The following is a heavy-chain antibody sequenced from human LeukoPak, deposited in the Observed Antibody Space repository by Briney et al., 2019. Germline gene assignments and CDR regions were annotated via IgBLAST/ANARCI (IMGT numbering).Heavy chain of an antibody. D-gene: IGHD3-10*01. J-gene: IGHJ6*02. CDR2: IVVGSGNT. Sequence: EASVNVSCKASGFTFTSSAMQWVRQARGQRLEWIGWIVVGSGNTNYAQKFQERVTITRDMSTSTAYMELSSLRSEDTAVYYCAALWFGETYGMDVWGQGTTVTVSS. CDR3: AALWFGETYGMDV. V-gene: IGHV1-58*02. CDR1: GFTFTSSA.